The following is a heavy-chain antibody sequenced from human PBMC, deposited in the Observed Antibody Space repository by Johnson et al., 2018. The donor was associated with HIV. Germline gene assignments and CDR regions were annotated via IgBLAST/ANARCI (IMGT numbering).Heavy chain of an antibody. J-gene: IGHJ3*02. V-gene: IGHV3-20*04. CDR2: INWNGDST. CDR1: GFTFSNYD. CDR3: ARFGRGGSHAFDI. Sequence: VQLVESGGGAVQPGGSLRLSCAASGFTFSNYDMHWVRQVPGKGLEWVSGINWNGDSTGYAASVKGRFTISRDNAKNSLYLQMNSLRAEDTAFYYCARFGRGGSHAFDIWGQGTMVTVSS. D-gene: IGHD5-24*01.